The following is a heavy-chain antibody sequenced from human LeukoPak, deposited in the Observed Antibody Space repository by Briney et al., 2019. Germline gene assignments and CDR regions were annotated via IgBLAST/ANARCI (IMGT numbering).Heavy chain of an antibody. V-gene: IGHV4-59*01. Sequence: SETLSLTCTVSGGSISSYYWSGIRHPPGKGLDWIGYIYYSGSTNYNPSLKSRVTISVDTSKNQFSLKLSSVTAADTAVYYCARVGASGGSGSYYVDYWGQGTLVTVSS. CDR1: GGSISSYY. CDR3: ARVGASGGSGSYYVDY. D-gene: IGHD3-10*01. J-gene: IGHJ4*02. CDR2: IYYSGST.